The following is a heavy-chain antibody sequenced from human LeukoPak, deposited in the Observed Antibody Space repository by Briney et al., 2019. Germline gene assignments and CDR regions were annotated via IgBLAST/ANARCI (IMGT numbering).Heavy chain of an antibody. CDR3: AIGRLGIGHYYYYMDV. V-gene: IGHV1-69*05. CDR2: IIPIFGTA. D-gene: IGHD3-16*01. Sequence: SVKVSCKASGGTFSSYAISWVRQAPGQGLEWMGGIIPIFGTANYAQKFQGRVTITTDESTSTAHMELSSLRSEDTAVYYCAIGRLGIGHYYYYMDVWGKGTTVTVSS. CDR1: GGTFSSYA. J-gene: IGHJ6*03.